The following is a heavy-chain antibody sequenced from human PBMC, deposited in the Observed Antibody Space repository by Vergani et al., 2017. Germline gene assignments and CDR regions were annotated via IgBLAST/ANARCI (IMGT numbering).Heavy chain of an antibody. J-gene: IGHJ1*01. CDR2: ISYDGTQK. D-gene: IGHD1-1*01. Sequence: QVSLVESGGGVVQPGRSLTLTCSASGFGFKNFAMHWVRPAPGKGLEWVAVISYDGTQKYYADSVKGRFTISRDNSKSTLYLQMNSLRTEDTAVYYCATKSCGTPGCQIGYFREWGQGTLVTVSS. CDR3: ATKSCGTPGCQIGYFRE. CDR1: GFGFKNFA. V-gene: IGHV3-30*03.